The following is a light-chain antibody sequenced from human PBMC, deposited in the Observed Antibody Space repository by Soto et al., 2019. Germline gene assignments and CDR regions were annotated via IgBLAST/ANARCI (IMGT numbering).Light chain of an antibody. Sequence: DIQMTQSPFFLSASVGDRVTITCQASQDINIYLNWYQQKPGKAPKLLIYDASKLQTGVPSRFSGGGSGTDFSFTISSLQPEDIATYYCQQHDDVPLTFGGGTKVEFK. J-gene: IGKJ4*01. CDR1: QDINIY. V-gene: IGKV1-33*01. CDR3: QQHDDVPLT. CDR2: DAS.